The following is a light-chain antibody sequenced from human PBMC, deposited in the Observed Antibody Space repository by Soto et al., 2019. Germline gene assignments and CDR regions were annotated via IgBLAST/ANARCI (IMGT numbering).Light chain of an antibody. CDR3: QTWDTGARVV. V-gene: IGLV4-69*01. Sequence: QAVVTQSPSASASLGASVKLTCTLRSGQSSYAIAWHQQQPEKGPRYLMKISSDGSHSKGDGIPDRFSGSSSGAERYLTISSLQSEDEADYYCQTWDTGARVVFGGGTKLTVL. CDR2: ISSDGSH. J-gene: IGLJ2*01. CDR1: SGQSSYA.